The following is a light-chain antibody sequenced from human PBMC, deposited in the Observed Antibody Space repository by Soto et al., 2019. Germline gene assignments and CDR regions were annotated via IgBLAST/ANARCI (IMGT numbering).Light chain of an antibody. V-gene: IGKV3-15*01. CDR2: GTS. CDR1: QSVNRN. CDR3: QQRSNWPRIT. Sequence: EIVMTQSPATLSLSPGERDTISCMASQSVNRNLAWYQQKAGQAPRLLSYGTSTRATGIPDRFSGSGSGTDFTLTISSLETEDFAVYYCQQRSNWPRITVGQGTRLEIK. J-gene: IGKJ5*01.